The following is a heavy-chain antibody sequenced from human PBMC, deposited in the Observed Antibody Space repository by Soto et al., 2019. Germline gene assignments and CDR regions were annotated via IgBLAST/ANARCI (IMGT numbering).Heavy chain of an antibody. J-gene: IGHJ6*03. CDR1: GFTFSSYW. CDR3: ARVPDNYAPGYMDV. CDR2: IKQDGSEK. Sequence: GGSLRLSCAASGFTFSSYWMSWVRQAPGKGLEWVANIKQDGSEKYYVDSVKGRFTISRDNAKNSLYLQMNSLRAEDTAVYYCARVPDNYAPGYMDVWGKGTTVTVSS. V-gene: IGHV3-7*01. D-gene: IGHD4-4*01.